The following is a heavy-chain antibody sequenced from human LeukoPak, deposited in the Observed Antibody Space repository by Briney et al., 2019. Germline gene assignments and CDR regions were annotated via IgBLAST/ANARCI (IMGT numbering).Heavy chain of an antibody. Sequence: ASVKVSCKASGYTFTSYYMHWVRQAPGQGLEWMGIINPSGGSTSYAQKFQGRVTMTRDTSTSTVYMELSSLRSEDTAVYYCVTTYCGGDGYQHDAFDIWGQGTMVTVSS. CDR3: VTTYCGGDGYQHDAFDI. V-gene: IGHV1-46*01. J-gene: IGHJ3*02. D-gene: IGHD2-21*02. CDR1: GYTFTSYY. CDR2: INPSGGST.